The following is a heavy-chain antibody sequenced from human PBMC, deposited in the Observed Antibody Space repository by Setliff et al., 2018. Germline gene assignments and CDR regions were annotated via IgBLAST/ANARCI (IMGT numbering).Heavy chain of an antibody. J-gene: IGHJ3*02. CDR3: ARALGYCSRTSCYADAFDI. V-gene: IGHV4-38-2*01. CDR1: GYSISSDYY. CDR2: MYHSGST. D-gene: IGHD2-2*01. Sequence: SETLSLTCAVSGYSISSDYYWGWIRQPPGKGLEWIGSMYHSGSTYYNPSLKSRVTISVDTSKNQFSLKLNYVTAADTAVYCCARALGYCSRTSCYADAFDIWGQGTMVTVSS.